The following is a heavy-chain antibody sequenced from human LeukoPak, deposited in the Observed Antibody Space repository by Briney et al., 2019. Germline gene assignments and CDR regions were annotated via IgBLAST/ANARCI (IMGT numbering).Heavy chain of an antibody. V-gene: IGHV1-69*13. CDR1: GGTFSSYA. J-gene: IGHJ4*02. D-gene: IGHD6-19*01. Sequence: SVKVSCKASGGTFSSYAISWVRQAPGQGLGWMGGIIPIFGTANYAQKFQGRVTITADESTSTAYMELSSLRSEDTAVYYCARDIAVAGTSGYFDYWGQGTLVTVSS. CDR3: ARDIAVAGTSGYFDY. CDR2: IIPIFGTA.